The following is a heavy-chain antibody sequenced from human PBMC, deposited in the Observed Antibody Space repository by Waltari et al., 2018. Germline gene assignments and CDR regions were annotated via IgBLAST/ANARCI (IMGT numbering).Heavy chain of an antibody. CDR2: IYHSGST. CDR3: ARVFTALIAARLVWFDP. V-gene: IGHV4-38-2*01. Sequence: QVQLQESGPGLVKPSETLSLTCAVSGYSISSGSYWGWIRQPPGKGLEWIGSIYHSGSTYYNPSLKSRVTISVDTSKNQFSLKLSSVTAADTAVYYCARVFTALIAARLVWFDPWGQGTLVTVSS. J-gene: IGHJ5*02. D-gene: IGHD6-6*01. CDR1: GYSISSGSY.